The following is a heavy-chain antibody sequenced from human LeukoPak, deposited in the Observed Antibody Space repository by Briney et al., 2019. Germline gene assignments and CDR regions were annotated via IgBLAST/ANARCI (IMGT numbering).Heavy chain of an antibody. Sequence: ASVKVSCKASGYTFTNYGLGWVRQAPGQGLEWMGWISAHNGNTNYAQKLQGRVTMTTDTSTSTAYMELRSLRSDDTAVYYCARDRRVHVWFGELSDWGQGTLVTVSS. CDR1: GYTFTNYG. V-gene: IGHV1-18*04. CDR3: ARDRRVHVWFGELSD. CDR2: ISAHNGNT. J-gene: IGHJ4*02. D-gene: IGHD3-10*01.